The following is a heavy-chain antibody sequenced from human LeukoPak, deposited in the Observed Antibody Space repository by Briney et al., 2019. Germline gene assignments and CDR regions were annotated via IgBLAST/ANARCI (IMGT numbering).Heavy chain of an antibody. CDR1: GFTVSSNY. CDR3: AKYPYCSSTSCFKRFDY. Sequence: GGSLRLSCAASGFTVSSNYMSWVRQAPGKGLEWVSVIYSGGGTYYADSVKGRFTISRDNSKNTLYLQMNSLRAEDTAVYYCAKYPYCSSTSCFKRFDYWGQGTLVTVSS. J-gene: IGHJ4*02. V-gene: IGHV3-53*01. CDR2: IYSGGGT. D-gene: IGHD2-2*01.